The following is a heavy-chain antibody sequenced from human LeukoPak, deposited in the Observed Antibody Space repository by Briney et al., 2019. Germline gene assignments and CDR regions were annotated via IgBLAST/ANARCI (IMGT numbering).Heavy chain of an antibody. CDR1: GFTFSSYS. CDR2: ISSSSTI. Sequence: PGGSLRLSCAASGFTFSSYSMNWVRQAPGKGLEWVSYISSSSTIYYADSVKGRFTISRDNAKNSLYLQMNSLRAEDTAVYYCARDGPYYYDSSGYYHYYYGMDVWGQGTTVTVSS. J-gene: IGHJ6*02. D-gene: IGHD3-22*01. CDR3: ARDGPYYYDSSGYYHYYYGMDV. V-gene: IGHV3-48*01.